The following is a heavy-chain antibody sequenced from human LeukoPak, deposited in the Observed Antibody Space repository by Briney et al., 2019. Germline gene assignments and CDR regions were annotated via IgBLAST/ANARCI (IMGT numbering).Heavy chain of an antibody. J-gene: IGHJ3*02. CDR1: GFTFSSYW. CDR2: INKDGSIT. CDR3: APEVWELQGASDI. Sequence: GGSLRLSCAASGFTFSSYWMHWVRQAPGKGPVWVSRINKDGSITNYADSVKGRFTISRDNAKNSLFLQMTSLRAEDTALYYCAPEVWELQGASDIWGQGTMVTVSS. V-gene: IGHV3-74*01. D-gene: IGHD1-26*01.